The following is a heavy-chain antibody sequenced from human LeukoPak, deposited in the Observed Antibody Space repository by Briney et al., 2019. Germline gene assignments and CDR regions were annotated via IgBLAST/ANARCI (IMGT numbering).Heavy chain of an antibody. D-gene: IGHD6-25*01. CDR3: ARRSGGFAP. Sequence: SETLSLTCTVSGGSISSSSYYWGWIRQPPGKGLEWIGSIYYSGSTYYNPSLKRRVTISVDTSKTQSSLTLSSVTAADTAVYYCARRSGGFAPWGQGTLVTVSS. CDR2: IYYSGST. J-gene: IGHJ5*02. CDR1: GGSISSSSYY. V-gene: IGHV4-39*01.